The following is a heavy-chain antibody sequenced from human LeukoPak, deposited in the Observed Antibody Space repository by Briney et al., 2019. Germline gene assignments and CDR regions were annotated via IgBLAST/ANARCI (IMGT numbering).Heavy chain of an antibody. V-gene: IGHV4-34*01. CDR2: INHSGST. CDR3: ARGKGDY. CDR1: GGSFSGYY. Sequence: PSETLSLTCAVYGGSFSGYYWSWIRQPPGKGLEWIGEINHSGSTNYNPSLKSRVTISVDTSKSQFSLELSSVTAADTAVYYCARGKGDYWGQGTLVTVSS. J-gene: IGHJ4*02.